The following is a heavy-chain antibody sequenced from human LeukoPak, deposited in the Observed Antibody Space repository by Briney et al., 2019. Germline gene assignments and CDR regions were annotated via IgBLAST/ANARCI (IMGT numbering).Heavy chain of an antibody. J-gene: IGHJ4*02. Sequence: GGSLRLSCAASGFTFSSHWMSWVRQAPGKGLEWVANIQQDGSDKNYVDSVKGRFTISRDNAKNSLDLQMNSLRVEDTAVYYCVRVSLNYDVLTGYYPLYYFDYWGQGTLVTVSS. CDR2: IQQDGSDK. V-gene: IGHV3-7*01. CDR3: VRVSLNYDVLTGYYPLYYFDY. CDR1: GFTFSSHW. D-gene: IGHD3-9*01.